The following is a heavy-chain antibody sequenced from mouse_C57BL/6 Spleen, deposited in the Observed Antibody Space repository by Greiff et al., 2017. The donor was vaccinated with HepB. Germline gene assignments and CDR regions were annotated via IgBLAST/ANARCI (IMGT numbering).Heavy chain of an antibody. CDR1: GYTFTSYW. CDR2: IDPSDSYT. CDR3: ARLMVDGYPWYFDV. Sequence: QVQLQQPGAELVKPGASVKLSCKASGYTFTSYWMQWVKQRPGQGLEWIGEIDPSDSYTNYNQKFKGKATLTVDTSSSTAYMQLSSLTSEDSAVYYCARLMVDGYPWYFDVWGTGTTVTVSS. J-gene: IGHJ1*03. D-gene: IGHD2-3*01. V-gene: IGHV1-50*01.